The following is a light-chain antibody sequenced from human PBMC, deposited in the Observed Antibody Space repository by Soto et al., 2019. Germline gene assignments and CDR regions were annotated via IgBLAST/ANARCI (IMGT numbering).Light chain of an antibody. J-gene: IGKJ1*01. V-gene: IGKV1-5*03. Sequence: DIQMTQSPSTLSASVGDRVTITCRASQSISSWLAWYQQKPGKAPKLLIYKASSLESGVPSRFSGSGSGTEFTHTISSLQPDDFATYYCQQYNSYWTFGQGTKAEIK. CDR3: QQYNSYWT. CDR1: QSISSW. CDR2: KAS.